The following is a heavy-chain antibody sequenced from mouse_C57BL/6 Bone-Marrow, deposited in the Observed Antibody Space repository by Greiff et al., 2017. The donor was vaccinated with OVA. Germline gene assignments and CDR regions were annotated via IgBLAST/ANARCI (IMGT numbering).Heavy chain of an antibody. CDR3: VRLGPTFYYAMDY. V-gene: IGHV10-1*01. CDR1: GFSFNTYA. D-gene: IGHD4-1*01. CDR2: IRSKSNNYAT. Sequence: EVQRVESGGGLVQPKGSLKLSCAASGFSFNTYAMNWVRQAPGKGLEWVARIRSKSNNYATYYADSVKDRFTISRDDSESMLYLQMNNLKTEDTAMYYCVRLGPTFYYAMDYWGQGTSVTVSS. J-gene: IGHJ4*01.